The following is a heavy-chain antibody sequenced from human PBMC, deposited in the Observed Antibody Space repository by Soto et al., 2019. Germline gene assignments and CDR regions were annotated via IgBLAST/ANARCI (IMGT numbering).Heavy chain of an antibody. CDR3: ARGPYYGQYYGMDV. Sequence: ASVKVSCKASGYTFTDYYIHWVRQAPGQGLEWMGWISPSTGSANFAQRFQGRVSMTRDTSITTAYMELRRLKSDDTAVYYCARGPYYGQYYGMDVWGQGTTVTVSS. CDR1: GYTFTDYY. J-gene: IGHJ6*02. V-gene: IGHV1-2*02. CDR2: ISPSTGSA. D-gene: IGHD3-10*01.